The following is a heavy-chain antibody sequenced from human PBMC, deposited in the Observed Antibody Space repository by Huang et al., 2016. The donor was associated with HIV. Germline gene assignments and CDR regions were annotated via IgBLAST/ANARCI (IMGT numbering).Heavy chain of an antibody. CDR2: IYYSGST. J-gene: IGHJ4*02. D-gene: IGHD3-10*01. Sequence: QLQLQESGPGLVKPSETLSLTCTVSGGSIRSDNYYWGWIRQPPGKGLEWIGSIYYSGSTYYNPSLKSRVTITVDTSKNQFSLKRRSGTAADTAVYYCARLPGSITMIRGVITDPYWGQGTLVTVSS. V-gene: IGHV4-39*01. CDR1: GGSIRSDNYY. CDR3: ARLPGSITMIRGVITDPY.